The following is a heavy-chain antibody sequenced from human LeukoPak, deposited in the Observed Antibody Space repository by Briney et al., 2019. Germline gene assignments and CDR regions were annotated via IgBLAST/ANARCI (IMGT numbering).Heavy chain of an antibody. V-gene: IGHV3-21*01. CDR1: GFTFSSYS. Sequence: GGSLRLSCAASGFTFSSYSMNWVRQAPGKGLEWVSSISSSSSYIYYADSVEGRFTISRDNAKNSLYLQVNSLRDEDTAVYYCARDGIFAFDIWGQGTMVTVSS. D-gene: IGHD2-21*01. CDR3: ARDGIFAFDI. CDR2: ISSSSSYI. J-gene: IGHJ3*02.